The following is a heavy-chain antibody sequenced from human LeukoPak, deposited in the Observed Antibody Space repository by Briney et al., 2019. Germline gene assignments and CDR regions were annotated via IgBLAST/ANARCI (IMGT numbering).Heavy chain of an antibody. CDR2: KRGSSRTI. J-gene: IGHJ2*01. CDR3: ARDPYGDYPSNYWHFDL. Sequence: PGGSLRLSCAASGFTFSSYSTNWVRQAPGKGLEWVSYKRGSSRTIYYADSVKGRFTISRDNAKNSLYLQMNSLRAEDTAVYYCARDPYGDYPSNYWHFDLWGRGTLVTVPS. V-gene: IGHV3-48*04. D-gene: IGHD4-17*01. CDR1: GFTFSSYS.